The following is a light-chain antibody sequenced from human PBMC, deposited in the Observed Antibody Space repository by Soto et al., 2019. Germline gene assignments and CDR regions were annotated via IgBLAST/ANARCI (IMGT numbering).Light chain of an antibody. CDR2: GNT. J-gene: IGLJ2*01. Sequence: QSVLTQPPSVSGAPGQRGTISCTGSSSNIGAGYDVHWYQQLPGRAPKLRIYGNTNRPSGVPDRFSGSKSGTSASLAITGLQAEDEADYYCLSFDSSLSVVFGGGTKLTVL. V-gene: IGLV1-40*01. CDR1: SSNIGAGYD. CDR3: LSFDSSLSVV.